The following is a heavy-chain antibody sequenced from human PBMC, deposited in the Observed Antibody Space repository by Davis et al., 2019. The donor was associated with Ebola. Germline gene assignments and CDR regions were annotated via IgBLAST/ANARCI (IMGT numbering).Heavy chain of an antibody. Sequence: PGGSLRLSCAASGFTFSSHGMDWVRQAPGKGLEWVAYIRSDGSNKYYADSVKGRFTISRDNSKNTLYLQMNSLRVEDTAVYYCARRGWDDAFDIWGQGTMVTVSS. CDR3: ARRGWDDAFDI. J-gene: IGHJ3*02. CDR2: IRSDGSNK. D-gene: IGHD6-19*01. V-gene: IGHV3-30*02. CDR1: GFTFSSHG.